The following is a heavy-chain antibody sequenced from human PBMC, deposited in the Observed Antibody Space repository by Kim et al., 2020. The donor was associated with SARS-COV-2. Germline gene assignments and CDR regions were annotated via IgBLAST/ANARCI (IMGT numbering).Heavy chain of an antibody. CDR1: GYTFTSYA. D-gene: IGHD3-9*01. CDR2: INTNTGNP. Sequence: ASVKVSCKASGYTFTSYAMNWVRQAPGQGLEWMGWINTNTGNPTYAQGFTGRFVFSLDTSVSTAYLQISSLKAEDTAVYYCARGYILTGYYNPAEMYYYYGRDVWSQGTTVTVSS. J-gene: IGHJ6*02. V-gene: IGHV7-4-1*02. CDR3: ARGYILTGYYNPAEMYYYYGRDV.